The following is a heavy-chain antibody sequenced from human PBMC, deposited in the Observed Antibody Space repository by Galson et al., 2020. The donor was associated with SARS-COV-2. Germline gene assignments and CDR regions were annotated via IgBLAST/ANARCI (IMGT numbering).Heavy chain of an antibody. Sequence: GESLKISCAASGFTFSSYAMHWVRQAPGKGLEWVAVISYDGSNKYYADSVKGRFTISRDNSKNTLYLQMNSLRAEDTAVYYCARSRGGNYYYGMDVWGHGTTVTVSS. CDR2: ISYDGSNK. CDR3: ARSRGGNYYYGMDV. D-gene: IGHD3-16*01. V-gene: IGHV3-30-3*01. J-gene: IGHJ6*02. CDR1: GFTFSSYA.